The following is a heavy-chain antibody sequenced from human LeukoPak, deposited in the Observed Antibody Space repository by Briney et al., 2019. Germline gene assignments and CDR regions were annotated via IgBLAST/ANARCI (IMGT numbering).Heavy chain of an antibody. V-gene: IGHV3-7*03. CDR1: GFTFSSCW. CDR3: ARDRSSSGWVDY. Sequence: GGSLRLSCAASGFTFSSCWMTWVRQAPGKGLEWVANIKEDGTKKNYVDSVKGRFTIFRDNAKNSLYLQMNRLRAEDTAVYYCARDRSSSGWVDYWGQGTLVTVSS. CDR2: IKEDGTKK. D-gene: IGHD6-19*01. J-gene: IGHJ4*02.